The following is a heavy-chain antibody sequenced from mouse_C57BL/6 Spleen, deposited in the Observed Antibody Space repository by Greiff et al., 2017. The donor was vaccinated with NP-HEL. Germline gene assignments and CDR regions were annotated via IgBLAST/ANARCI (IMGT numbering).Heavy chain of an antibody. Sequence: VKLQESGAELVRPGASVTLSCKASGYTFTDYEMHWVKQTPVHGLEWIGAIDPETGGTAYNQKFKGKAILTADKSSSTAYMELRSLTSEDSAVYYCTRDGYYVYYFDYWGQGTTLTVSS. J-gene: IGHJ2*01. CDR1: GYTFTDYE. CDR3: TRDGYYVYYFDY. CDR2: IDPETGGT. D-gene: IGHD2-3*01. V-gene: IGHV1-15*01.